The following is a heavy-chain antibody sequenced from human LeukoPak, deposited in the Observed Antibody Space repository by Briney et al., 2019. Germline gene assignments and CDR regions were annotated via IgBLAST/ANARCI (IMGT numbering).Heavy chain of an antibody. CDR1: GYIFINHG. J-gene: IGHJ4*02. CDR2: ISAYNGNT. D-gene: IGHD1-26*01. V-gene: IGHV1-18*01. CDR3: TRWGPSPSDY. Sequence: ASVKVSCKASGYIFINHGIAWVRQAPGQGLEYMGWISAYNGNTDYAQKFQGRVTMTTDTSTITAYMEPRGLRFDDTAVYYCTRWGPSPSDYWGQGTLVTVSS.